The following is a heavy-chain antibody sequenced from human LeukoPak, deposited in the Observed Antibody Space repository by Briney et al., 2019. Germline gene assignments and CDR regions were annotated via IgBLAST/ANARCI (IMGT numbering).Heavy chain of an antibody. Sequence: GGSLRLSCAASGFTFSSYAMSWVRQAPGKGLEWVSAISGSGGSTYYADSVKGRFTISRDNSKNTLYLQMNSLRAEDTAVYYCAKVVSGWPPERIGHYFDYWGQGTLVTVSS. CDR2: ISGSGGST. V-gene: IGHV3-23*01. CDR1: GFTFSSYA. CDR3: AKVVSGWPPERIGHYFDY. J-gene: IGHJ4*02. D-gene: IGHD6-19*01.